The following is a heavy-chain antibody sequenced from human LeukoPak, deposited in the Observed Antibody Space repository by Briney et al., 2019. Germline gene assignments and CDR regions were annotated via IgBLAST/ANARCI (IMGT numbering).Heavy chain of an antibody. V-gene: IGHV3-43*02. CDR2: ISGDGGST. CDR1: GFTFDDYA. Sequence: GGSLRLSCAASGFTFDDYAMHWVRQAPGMGLEWVSLISGDGGSTYYADSVKGRFTISRDNSKNSLYLQMNSLRTEDTALYYCAKDPYYYDSSGYYYPDYWGQGTLVTVSS. CDR3: AKDPYYYDSSGYYYPDY. D-gene: IGHD3-22*01. J-gene: IGHJ4*02.